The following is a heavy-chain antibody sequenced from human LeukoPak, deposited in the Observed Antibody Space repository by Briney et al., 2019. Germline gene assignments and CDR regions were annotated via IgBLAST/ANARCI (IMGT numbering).Heavy chain of an antibody. V-gene: IGHV3-30*04. Sequence: GGSLRLSCAASGFTFISYAIHWVRQAPGKGLEWVAVISFHGTDTFYADSVKGRFTISRDNSKNSLYLQMNSLRAEDTALYYCAKAGKQQRYYYYYYMDVWGKGTTVTASS. CDR3: AKAGKQQRYYYYYYMDV. CDR1: GFTFISYA. D-gene: IGHD6-13*01. CDR2: ISFHGTDT. J-gene: IGHJ6*03.